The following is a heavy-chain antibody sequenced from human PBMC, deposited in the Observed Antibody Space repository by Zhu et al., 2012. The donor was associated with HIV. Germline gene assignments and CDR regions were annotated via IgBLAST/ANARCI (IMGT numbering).Heavy chain of an antibody. Sequence: QVQLHESGPGLVKTSETLSLTCTVSGGSLKGYYWSWIRQSPDKGLEWIGSVHYGGFTNYSPSLKSRITILVDTSKNQFSLKLTSLTAADTAIYYCARVEAGLYDSVNFFQYWG. V-gene: IGHV4-59*01. CDR2: VHYGGFT. CDR1: GGSLKGYY. J-gene: IGHJ1*01. D-gene: IGHD3-10*01. CDR3: ARVEAGLYDSVNFFQY.